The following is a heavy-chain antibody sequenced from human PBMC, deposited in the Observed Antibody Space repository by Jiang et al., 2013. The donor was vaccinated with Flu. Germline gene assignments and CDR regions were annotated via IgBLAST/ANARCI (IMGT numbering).Heavy chain of an antibody. D-gene: IGHD3-9*01. CDR3: ARVNRHDILTGYYEFDY. CDR2: IYYSGST. CDR1: GGSISSGDYY. J-gene: IGHJ4*02. V-gene: IGHV4-30-4*01. Sequence: GPGLVKPSQTLSLTCTVSGGSISSGDYYWSWIRQPPGKGLEWIGYIYYSGSTYYNPSLKSRVTISVDTSKNQFSLKLSSVTAADTAVYYCARVNRHDILTGYYEFDYWGQGTLVTVSS.